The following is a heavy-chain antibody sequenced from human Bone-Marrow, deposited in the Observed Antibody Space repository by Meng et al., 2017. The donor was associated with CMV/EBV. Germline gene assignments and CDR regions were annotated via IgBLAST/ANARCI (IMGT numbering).Heavy chain of an antibody. CDR2: ISAYNGDT. CDR3: AVAVAGYYSYGMDV. D-gene: IGHD6-19*01. J-gene: IGHJ6*02. CDR1: GYIFTKYG. Sequence: ASVKVSCKASGYIFTKYGVNWMRQAPGQGPEWMGCISAYNGDTRYAPKVQGRVTMTTDTSTSTAYMELRGLRSDDTAVYYCAVAVAGYYSYGMDVWGQGTTVTVSS. V-gene: IGHV1-18*01.